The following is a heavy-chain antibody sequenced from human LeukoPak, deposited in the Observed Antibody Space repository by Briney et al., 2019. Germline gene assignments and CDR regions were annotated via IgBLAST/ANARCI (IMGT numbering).Heavy chain of an antibody. D-gene: IGHD6-25*01. V-gene: IGHV3-48*02. CDR2: ISHSSTTI. CDR1: GFTFSSYS. CDR3: ARDGSSIAAYRYDY. J-gene: IGHJ4*02. Sequence: GGSLRLSCAAYGFTFSSYSMNWVRQAPGKGLEWISYISHSSTTIYYADSVKDRFTISRDNAKNSLYLQINSLRDEDTAVYYCARDGSSIAAYRYDYWGQGTLVTVSS.